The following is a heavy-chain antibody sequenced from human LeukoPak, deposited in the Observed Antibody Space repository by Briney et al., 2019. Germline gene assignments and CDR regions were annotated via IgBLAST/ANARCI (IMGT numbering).Heavy chain of an antibody. CDR2: INWDGGST. D-gene: IGHD1-26*01. CDR1: GFTFDEYG. J-gene: IGHJ4*02. CDR3: ARDSFSGSSLDY. Sequence: GGSLRLSCAASGFTFDEYGMSWVRQAPGKGLEWVSSINWDGGSTAYADSVQGRFTISRDNAKNSLHLQMKSLRAEDTALYYCARDSFSGSSLDYWGQGTLVTVSA. V-gene: IGHV3-20*04.